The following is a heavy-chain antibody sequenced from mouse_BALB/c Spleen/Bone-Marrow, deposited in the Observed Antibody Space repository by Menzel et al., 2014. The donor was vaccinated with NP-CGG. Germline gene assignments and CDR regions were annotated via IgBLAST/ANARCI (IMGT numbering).Heavy chain of an antibody. Sequence: QVQLQQSGAEMVKPGASVKLSCKASGDIFTSYYMYWVKQRPGQGLEWIGGINPNNSGTNFNEKFKSEATLTVDKSSSTAYMELSSLTSEDSAVYYCARGRYDSDGWYFDVWSAGTTVTVSS. V-gene: IGHV1-53*01. CDR1: GDIFTSYY. CDR3: ARGRYDSDGWYFDV. D-gene: IGHD2-4*01. J-gene: IGHJ1*01. CDR2: INPNNSGT.